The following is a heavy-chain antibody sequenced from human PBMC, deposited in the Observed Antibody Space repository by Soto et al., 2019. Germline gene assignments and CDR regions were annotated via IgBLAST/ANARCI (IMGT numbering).Heavy chain of an antibody. CDR2: IYYSGST. D-gene: IGHD2-15*01. CDR3: ARLGYCSGGSCYKRYYYYYMDV. V-gene: IGHV4-59*08. Sequence: SETLSLTCTVSGGSISSYYWSWIRQPPGKGLEWIGYIYYSGSTNYNPSLKSRVTISVDTSKNQFSLKLSSVTAADTAVYYCARLGYCSGGSCYKRYYYYYMDVWGKGTTVTVSS. J-gene: IGHJ6*03. CDR1: GGSISSYY.